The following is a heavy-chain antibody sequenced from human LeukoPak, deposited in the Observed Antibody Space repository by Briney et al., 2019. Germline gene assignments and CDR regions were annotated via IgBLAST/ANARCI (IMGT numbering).Heavy chain of an antibody. V-gene: IGHV3-21*01. CDR3: ARDLRL. Sequence: GGSLRLSCAASGFTFSSYSMNWVRQAPGKGLEWVSSITSGSNYIYYADSVKGRFTISRDNAKNSLYLQMNSLRADDAAVYYCARDLRLWGQGTLVTVSS. CDR1: GFTFSSYS. J-gene: IGHJ4*02. CDR2: ITSGSNYI.